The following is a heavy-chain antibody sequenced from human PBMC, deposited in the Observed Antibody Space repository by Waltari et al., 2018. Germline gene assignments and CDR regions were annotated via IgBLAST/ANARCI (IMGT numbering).Heavy chain of an antibody. CDR3: ARDTPGDGIDY. D-gene: IGHD7-27*01. V-gene: IGHV3-74*01. J-gene: IGHJ4*02. Sequence: EVQLVESGGGLVQPGGSLRLSCAASGFTFSNYWMHWVRQVPEKGLMGVSHGNSDGNSPSDADSVKGRFTISRDNAKNTVYLQMNSLRAEDTAVYYCARDTPGDGIDYWGQGTLVTVSS. CDR2: GNSDGNSP. CDR1: GFTFSNYW.